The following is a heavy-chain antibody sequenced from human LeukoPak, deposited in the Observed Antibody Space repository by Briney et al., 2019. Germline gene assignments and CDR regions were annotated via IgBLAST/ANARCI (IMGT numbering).Heavy chain of an antibody. CDR3: ARVLGYEGIVGATEAEGINWFDP. CDR1: GYTFTGYY. Sequence: ASVKVSCKASGYTFTGYYMHWVRQAPGQGLEWMGWINPNSGGTNYAQKFQGRVTITADKSTSTAYMELSSLRSEDTAVYYCARVLGYEGIVGATEAEGINWFDPWGQGTLVTVSS. V-gene: IGHV1-2*02. J-gene: IGHJ5*02. D-gene: IGHD1-26*01. CDR2: INPNSGGT.